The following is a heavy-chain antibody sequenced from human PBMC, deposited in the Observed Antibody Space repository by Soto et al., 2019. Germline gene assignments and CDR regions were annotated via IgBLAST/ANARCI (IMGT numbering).Heavy chain of an antibody. CDR3: AREGALKPFSS. J-gene: IGHJ5*02. V-gene: IGHV3-21*01. CDR1: GFTFSNYN. CDR2: ISGSSIYI. Sequence: EVQLVESGGGLVKPGGSLRLSCVASGFTFSNYNMNWVRQAPGKGLEWVSHISGSSIYINYADSVRGRFTISRDNAKNSVYLQMDSLRVEDTAVYYCAREGALKPFSSWGQGALVTVSS.